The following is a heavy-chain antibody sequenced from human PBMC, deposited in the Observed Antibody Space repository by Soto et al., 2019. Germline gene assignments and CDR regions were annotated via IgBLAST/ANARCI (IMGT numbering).Heavy chain of an antibody. V-gene: IGHV4-59*08. J-gene: IGHJ3*02. CDR3: ARSYSGSYYGSAMAFDI. CDR2: IYYSGST. Sequence: PSETLSLTCTLSGGSNSSYYWSWIRQPPGKGLEWIGYIYYSGSTNYNPSLKSRVTISVDTSKNQFSLKLSSVTAADTAVYYCARSYSGSYYGSAMAFDIWGQGTMVT. D-gene: IGHD1-26*01. CDR1: GGSNSSYY.